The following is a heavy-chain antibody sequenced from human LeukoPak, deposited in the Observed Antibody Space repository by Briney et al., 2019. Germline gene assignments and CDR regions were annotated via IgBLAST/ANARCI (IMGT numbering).Heavy chain of an antibody. CDR2: MIPIFGNT. J-gene: IGHJ4*02. CDR1: GDTFSSYA. Sequence: ASVKVSCKASGDTFSSYAISWVRQAPGQGLEWMGGMIPIFGNTNYAQKFQGRVTITTDDSTSTAYMELSSLRSEDTAVYYYASATYGHGLAAWGLDYWGQGTLVTVSS. CDR3: ASATYGHGLAAWGLDY. D-gene: IGHD7-27*01. V-gene: IGHV1-69*05.